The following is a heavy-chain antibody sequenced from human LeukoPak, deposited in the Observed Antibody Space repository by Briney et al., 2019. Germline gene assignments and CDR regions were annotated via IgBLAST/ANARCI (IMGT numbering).Heavy chain of an antibody. J-gene: IGHJ4*02. D-gene: IGHD3-22*01. Sequence: ASVKVSCKASGCTFTGYYTHWVRQAPGQGLEWMGWLNPNSGGTNYAQKFQGRVTITADKSTSTAYMELSSLGSEDTAVYYCARGYDSSGTFDYWGQGTLVTVSS. CDR1: GCTFTGYY. CDR3: ARGYDSSGTFDY. V-gene: IGHV1-2*02. CDR2: LNPNSGGT.